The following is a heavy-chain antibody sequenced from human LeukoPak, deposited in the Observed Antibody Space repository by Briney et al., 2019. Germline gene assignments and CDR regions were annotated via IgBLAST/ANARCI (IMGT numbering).Heavy chain of an antibody. J-gene: IGHJ3*02. Sequence: ASVKVSCKASGYTFTSYGISWVRQAPGQGLEWMGWISAYNGNTNYAQKLLGRVTMTTDTSTSTAYMELRSLRSDDTAVYYCAREGTDYDFWSGYLDAFDIWGQGTMVTVSS. CDR2: ISAYNGNT. D-gene: IGHD3-3*01. V-gene: IGHV1-18*01. CDR1: GYTFTSYG. CDR3: AREGTDYDFWSGYLDAFDI.